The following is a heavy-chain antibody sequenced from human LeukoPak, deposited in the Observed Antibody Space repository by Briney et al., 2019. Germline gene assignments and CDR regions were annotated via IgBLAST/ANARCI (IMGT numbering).Heavy chain of an antibody. CDR2: IKQDGSEK. Sequence: GGSLRLSCAASGFTFSSYWMSWVRQAPGKGLEWVANIKQDGSEKYYEDSVKGRFTISRDNAKNSLYLQMNSLRAEDTAVYYCARDRSAYDSSGYPFDYWGQGTLVTVSS. J-gene: IGHJ4*02. CDR1: GFTFSSYW. D-gene: IGHD3-22*01. CDR3: ARDRSAYDSSGYPFDY. V-gene: IGHV3-7*01.